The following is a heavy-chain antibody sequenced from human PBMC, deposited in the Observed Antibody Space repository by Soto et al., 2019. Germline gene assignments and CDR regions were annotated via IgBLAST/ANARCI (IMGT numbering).Heavy chain of an antibody. D-gene: IGHD2-2*01. V-gene: IGHV5-51*01. CDR2: IYPGDSDT. CDR1: GFTFTSYW. CDR3: AKHEGYCSSTTCSNFDY. J-gene: IGHJ4*02. Sequence: GESLKISCKASGFTFTSYWIAWVRQMPGKGLEWMGIIYPGDSDTSYSPSFQGQVTISADKSISTAYLQWSSLKASDTAMYYCAKHEGYCSSTTCSNFDYWGQGTLVTVSS.